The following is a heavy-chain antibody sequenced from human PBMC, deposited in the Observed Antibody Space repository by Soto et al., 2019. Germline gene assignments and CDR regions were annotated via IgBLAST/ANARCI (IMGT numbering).Heavy chain of an antibody. CDR2: INPSGGST. CDR3: ATDDSSGWYYFDY. Sequence: ASVKVSCKASGYTFTSYYMHWVRQAPGQGLEWMGIINPSGGSTSYAQKFQGRVTMTRDTSTSTVYMELSTLRSEDTAVYYCATDDSSGWYYFDYWGQGTLVTVSS. J-gene: IGHJ4*02. V-gene: IGHV1-46*01. D-gene: IGHD6-19*01. CDR1: GYTFTSYY.